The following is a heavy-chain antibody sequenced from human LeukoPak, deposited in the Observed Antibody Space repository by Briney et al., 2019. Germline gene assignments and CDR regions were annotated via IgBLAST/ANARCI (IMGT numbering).Heavy chain of an antibody. J-gene: IGHJ4*02. D-gene: IGHD1-7*01. CDR1: GGSISNYY. CDR3: ASTEWNYAS. V-gene: IGHV4-59*08. Sequence: PSETLSLTCTVSGGSISNYYWSGMRQSRGRGLEGIGFIYYTGRTSYAPSFKSRVTMSLATSKSQFSLQLSSVTAADTAVYYCASTEWNYASWGQGILVTVSS. CDR2: IYYTGRT.